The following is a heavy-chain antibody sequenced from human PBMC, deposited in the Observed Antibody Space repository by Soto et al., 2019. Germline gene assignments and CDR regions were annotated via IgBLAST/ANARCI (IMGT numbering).Heavy chain of an antibody. V-gene: IGHV3-23*01. Sequence: EVQLLESGGGWIQPGGSLRLSCAASGFTFSNFAMIWFRQASGKGLEWVSAMSDTGDSAFYADSVQGRFTISRDNSKNTLFLQMSNLRADDSATYYCAKVGYRGVPGIAYASSAADYWGQGTRVTVSS. CDR1: GFTFSNFA. CDR3: AKVGYRGVPGIAYASSAADY. D-gene: IGHD5-18*01. CDR2: MSDTGDSA. J-gene: IGHJ4*02.